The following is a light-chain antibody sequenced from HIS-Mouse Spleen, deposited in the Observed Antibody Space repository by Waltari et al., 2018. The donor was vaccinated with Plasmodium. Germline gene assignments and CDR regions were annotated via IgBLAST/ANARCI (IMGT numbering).Light chain of an antibody. CDR1: RSDVGSYHL. V-gene: IGLV2-23*01. CDR2: EGS. Sequence: QSAMTQPASVSGSPGQSIPIPCTGTRSDVGSYHLVSCYHQHPGKAPKLMIYEGSKRPSGVSNRFSGSKSGNTASLTISGLQAEDEADYYCCSYAGSSTYVFGTGTKVTVL. CDR3: CSYAGSSTYV. J-gene: IGLJ1*01.